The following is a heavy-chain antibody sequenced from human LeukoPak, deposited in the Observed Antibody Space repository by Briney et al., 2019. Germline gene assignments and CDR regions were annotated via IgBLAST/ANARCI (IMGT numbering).Heavy chain of an antibody. CDR1: GFIISDHY. CDR3: TRDHGDYHFDY. Sequence: GGSLRLSCAASGFIISDHYMDWVRQAPGKGLEWVGRTRNKISRFTTDYAASVKGRFTISRDDSKNSMYLQMNNLKTEDTAVYYCTRDHGDYHFDYWGQGTLVTVSS. CDR2: TRNKISRFTT. J-gene: IGHJ4*02. D-gene: IGHD4-17*01. V-gene: IGHV3-72*01.